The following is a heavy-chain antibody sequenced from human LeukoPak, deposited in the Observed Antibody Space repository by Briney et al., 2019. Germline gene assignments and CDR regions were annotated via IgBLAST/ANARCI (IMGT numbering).Heavy chain of an antibody. Sequence: GGSLRLSCAASGFTFSSYGMGWVRQAPGKGLEWVSTIYNSNTYYADSVKGRFTISRDNSKNTLYLQMSRLRAEDTAVYYCAKEWGVLLWFVFDCWGRGTLVTVSS. CDR1: GFTFSSYG. V-gene: IGHV3-23*05. CDR2: IYNSNT. D-gene: IGHD3-10*01. J-gene: IGHJ4*02. CDR3: AKEWGVLLWFVFDC.